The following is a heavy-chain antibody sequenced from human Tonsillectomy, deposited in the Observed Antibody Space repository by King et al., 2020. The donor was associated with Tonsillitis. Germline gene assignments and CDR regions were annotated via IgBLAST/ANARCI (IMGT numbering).Heavy chain of an antibody. J-gene: IGHJ4*02. CDR2: IYSGGST. D-gene: IGHD2-15*01. CDR1: GFTVSSNY. CDR3: ARGGGVHCSGGSCYPLLYFDY. V-gene: IGHV3-53*01. Sequence: VQLVESGGGLIQPGGSLRLSCAASGFTVSSNYMSWVRQAPGKGLVWVSVIYSGGSTYYADSVKGRFTISRDNSKNTLYLQMNSLRAEDTAVYYCARGGGVHCSGGSCYPLLYFDYWGQGTLVTVSS.